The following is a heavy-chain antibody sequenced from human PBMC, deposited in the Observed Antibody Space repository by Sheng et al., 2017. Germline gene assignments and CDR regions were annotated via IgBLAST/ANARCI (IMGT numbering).Heavy chain of an antibody. CDR2: IIPMVGTP. V-gene: IGHV1-69*01. J-gene: IGHJ6*02. Sequence: QVQLVQSGTEVKKPGSSVKVSCKASGGTLRTSGISWVRQARGQGLEWMGGIIPMVGTPNYAQKFKGRVTITADESANTAYMELSSLRSEDTAVYYCARGSCSGGRCYHDQYYDMDVWDQGP. D-gene: IGHD2-15*01. CDR3: ARGSCSGGRCYHDQYYDMDV. CDR1: GGTLRTSG.